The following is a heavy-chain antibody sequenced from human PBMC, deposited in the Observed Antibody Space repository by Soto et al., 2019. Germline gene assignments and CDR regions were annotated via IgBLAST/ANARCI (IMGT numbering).Heavy chain of an antibody. CDR1: GFTFSSYA. V-gene: IGHV3-23*01. J-gene: IGHJ4*02. CDR2: ISGSGGST. Sequence: EVQLLESGGGLVQPGGSLRLSCAASGFTFSSYAMSWVRQAPGKGLEWVSGISGSGGSTYYADSVKGRFTISRDNSKNSGYLQMNSLSAEDTAVYYWAPPPQASVYWGQGTLVTVSS. D-gene: IGHD2-21*01. CDR3: APPPQASVY.